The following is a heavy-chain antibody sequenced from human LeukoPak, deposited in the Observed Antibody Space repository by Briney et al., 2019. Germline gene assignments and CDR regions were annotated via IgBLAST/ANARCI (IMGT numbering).Heavy chain of an antibody. Sequence: GASVKVSCKASGYTFTGYYMHWVRQAPGQGLEWMGWINPNSGGTNYAQKFQGRVTMTRDTSISTAYMELSRLRSDDTAVYYCARDKKGPSRKLEGKSPVSYHYGMDVWGQGTTVTVSS. D-gene: IGHD2-8*01. CDR1: GYTFTGYY. J-gene: IGHJ6*02. V-gene: IGHV1-2*02. CDR2: INPNSGGT. CDR3: ARDKKGPSRKLEGKSPVSYHYGMDV.